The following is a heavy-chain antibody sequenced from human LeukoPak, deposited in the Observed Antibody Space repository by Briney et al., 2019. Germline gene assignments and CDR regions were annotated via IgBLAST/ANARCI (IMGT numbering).Heavy chain of an antibody. Sequence: GASLRLSCAASGFTFSSCELSWVRQAPEKGLERVSYISSSGSIIYYTDSVKGRFTISRDNAKNSLYLQMNSLKAEDTAVYYCARHDYHSNADAVDVWVQGTMVTVSS. CDR1: GFTFSSCE. J-gene: IGHJ3*01. CDR2: ISSSGSII. CDR3: ARHDYHSNADAVDV. V-gene: IGHV3-48*03. D-gene: IGHD4-11*01.